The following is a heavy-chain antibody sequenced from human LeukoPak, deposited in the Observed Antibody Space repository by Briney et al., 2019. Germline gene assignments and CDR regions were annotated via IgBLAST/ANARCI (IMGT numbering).Heavy chain of an antibody. CDR2: IYYSGST. D-gene: IGHD3-3*01. CDR1: GGSISSYY. CDR3: ARGLGLLRRYFDY. Sequence: SETLSLTCTVSGGSISSYYWSWIRQPPGKGLEWIGYIYYSGSTNYNPSLKSRVTISVDTSKNQFSLKLSSVTAADTAVYYCARGLGLLRRYFDYWGQGTLVTVSS. J-gene: IGHJ4*02. V-gene: IGHV4-59*12.